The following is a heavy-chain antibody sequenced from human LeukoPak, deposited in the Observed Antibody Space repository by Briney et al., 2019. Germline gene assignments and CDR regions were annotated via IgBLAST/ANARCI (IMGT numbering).Heavy chain of an antibody. CDR2: IYYSGST. CDR3: ARALNWFDP. J-gene: IGHJ5*02. Sequence: SETLSLTCTVSGGSISSYYCSWIRQPPPKGLEWIGYIYYSGSTNYNPSPKSRVTISVDTSNNQFSLKLSSVPAADTAVYYCARALNWFDPWGQGTLVTVSS. CDR1: GGSISSYY. V-gene: IGHV4-59*01.